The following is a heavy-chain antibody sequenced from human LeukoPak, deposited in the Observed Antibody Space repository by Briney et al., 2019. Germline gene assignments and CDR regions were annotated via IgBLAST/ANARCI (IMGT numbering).Heavy chain of an antibody. CDR1: GGSVSSGSYY. CDR3: ARGDSGWYNWFDP. J-gene: IGHJ5*02. CDR2: ISYSGST. Sequence: KSSETLSLTCTVSGGSVSSGSYYWSWIRQPPGKGLEWIGYISYSGSTNYNPSLKSRVTISVDMSKNQFSLRLSSVTAEDTAVYYCARGDSGWYNWFDPWGQGTLVTVSS. V-gene: IGHV4-61*01. D-gene: IGHD6-19*01.